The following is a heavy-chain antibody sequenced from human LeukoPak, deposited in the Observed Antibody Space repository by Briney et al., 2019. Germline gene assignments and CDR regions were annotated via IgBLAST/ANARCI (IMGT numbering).Heavy chain of an antibody. D-gene: IGHD3-10*01. CDR2: IRYDGSNK. J-gene: IGHJ4*02. Sequence: PGGSLRLSCAASGFTFSSYGMHWVHQAPGKGLEWVAFIRYDGSNKYYADSVKGRFTISRDNSKNTLYLQMNSLRAEDTAVYYCAKDRADIWFGELFPYYFDYWGQGTLVTVSS. CDR1: GFTFSSYG. V-gene: IGHV3-30*02. CDR3: AKDRADIWFGELFPYYFDY.